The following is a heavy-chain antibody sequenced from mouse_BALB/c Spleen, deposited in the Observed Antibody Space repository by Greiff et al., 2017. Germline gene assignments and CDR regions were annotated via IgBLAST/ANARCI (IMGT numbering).Heavy chain of an antibody. J-gene: IGHJ2*01. CDR3: ARHGVYDGFFDY. V-gene: IGHV5-12-2*01. Sequence: EVKLVESGGGLVQPGGSLKLSCAASGFTFSSYTMSWVRQTPEKRLEWVAYISNGGGSTYYPDTVKGRFTISRDNAKNTLYLQMSSLKSEETAMDYCARHGVYDGFFDYWGQGTTLTVSS. CDR1: GFTFSSYT. CDR2: ISNGGGST. D-gene: IGHD2-3*01.